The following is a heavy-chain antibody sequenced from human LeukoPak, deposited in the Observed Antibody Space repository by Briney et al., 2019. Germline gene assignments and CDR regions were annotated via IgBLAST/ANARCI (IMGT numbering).Heavy chain of an antibody. D-gene: IGHD4-23*01. CDR1: GGSISSHY. CDR3: ARHNYGGNSLEY. Sequence: SDTLSLTCTVSGGSISSHYWSWIRQPPGKGLEWIGYIYYSGSTNYNPSLKSRVTISVDTSKIQFSLKLSSVTAADTAVYYCARHNYGGNSLEYWGQGTLVTVSS. V-gene: IGHV4-59*07. CDR2: IYYSGST. J-gene: IGHJ4*02.